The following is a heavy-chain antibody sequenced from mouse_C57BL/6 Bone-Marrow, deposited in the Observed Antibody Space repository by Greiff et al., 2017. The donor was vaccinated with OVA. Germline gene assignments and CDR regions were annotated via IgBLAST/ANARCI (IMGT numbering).Heavy chain of an antibody. Sequence: EVKVVESGGGLVKPGGSLKLSCAASGFTFSDYGMHWVRQAPEKGLEWVAYISSGSSTIYYADTVKGRFTISRDNAKNTLFLQMTSLRSKDTAMYYCARHGSSYDWYFDVWGTGTTVTVSS. J-gene: IGHJ1*03. V-gene: IGHV5-17*01. CDR1: GFTFSDYG. CDR3: ARHGSSYDWYFDV. D-gene: IGHD1-1*01. CDR2: ISSGSSTI.